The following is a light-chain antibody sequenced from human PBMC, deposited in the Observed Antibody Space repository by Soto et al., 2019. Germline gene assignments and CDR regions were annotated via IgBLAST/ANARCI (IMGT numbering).Light chain of an antibody. CDR3: QQYGSSPRT. J-gene: IGKJ1*01. Sequence: EIVMTQSPATLSVSPGERATLSCRASQSVISNLAWYQQKPGQAPSLLIYGASSRATAIPDRFSGSGSGTDFTLTISRLEPEDFAVYYCQQYGSSPRTFGQGTKVDIK. CDR2: GAS. CDR1: QSVISN. V-gene: IGKV3-20*01.